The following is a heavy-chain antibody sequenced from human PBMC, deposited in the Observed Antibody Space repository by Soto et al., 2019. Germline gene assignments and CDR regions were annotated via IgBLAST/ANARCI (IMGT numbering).Heavy chain of an antibody. Sequence: GASVKVSCKASGYTFTGYYMYWVRQAPGQGLEWMGWINPNSGATNYAQKFQGRVTMTRDTSISTAYMELSRLGSDDTAVYYCAIDSSGYYFYAFDMWGQGTMVTVSS. CDR1: GYTFTGYY. CDR3: AIDSSGYYFYAFDM. J-gene: IGHJ3*02. D-gene: IGHD3-22*01. V-gene: IGHV1-2*02. CDR2: INPNSGAT.